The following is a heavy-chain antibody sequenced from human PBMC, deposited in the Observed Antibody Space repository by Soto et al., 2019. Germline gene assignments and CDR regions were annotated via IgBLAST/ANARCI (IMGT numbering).Heavy chain of an antibody. CDR1: GGTFSSYA. V-gene: IGHV1-69*01. J-gene: IGHJ4*02. CDR2: IIPIFGTA. Sequence: QVQLVQSGAEVKKPGSSVKVSCKASGGTFSSYAISWVRQAPGQGLEWMGGIIPIFGTANYAQKFQGRVTMNADESTRTAYMELSRRRSEDTAVYYCASGGDKEGGSYRNDYWGQGTLVTVSS. D-gene: IGHD1-26*01. CDR3: ASGGDKEGGSYRNDY.